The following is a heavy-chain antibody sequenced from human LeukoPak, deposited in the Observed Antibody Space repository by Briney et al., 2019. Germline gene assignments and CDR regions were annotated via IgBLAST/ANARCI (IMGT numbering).Heavy chain of an antibody. V-gene: IGHV3-33*01. CDR3: EKGPAYDILTGYSNYYYGLDV. Sequence: GGSLRLSCAASGFIFNSYGMHWVRQAPGKGLEWVAGISDDGRNKDYAESVKGRFTFSRDNSKNTLYLQMNRLRAEGTAVFFFEKGPAYDILTGYSNYYYGLDVWGQGTTVTVSS. D-gene: IGHD3-9*01. J-gene: IGHJ6*02. CDR1: GFIFNSYG. CDR2: ISDDGRNK.